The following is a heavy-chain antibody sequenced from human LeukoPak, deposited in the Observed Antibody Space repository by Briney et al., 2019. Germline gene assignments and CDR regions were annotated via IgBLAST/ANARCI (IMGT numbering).Heavy chain of an antibody. Sequence: SVKVSCKASGGPLGSYPFNWVRQAPGQGLEWMGLIIPVVDLINYAQRFQGRVTMTADKSTNTAYMELSSLKSDDTAVYYCASLTPTKGYWGQGTLVTVSS. CDR3: ASLTPTKGY. CDR1: GGPLGSYP. J-gene: IGHJ4*02. CDR2: IIPVVDLI. V-gene: IGHV1-69*02. D-gene: IGHD4-23*01.